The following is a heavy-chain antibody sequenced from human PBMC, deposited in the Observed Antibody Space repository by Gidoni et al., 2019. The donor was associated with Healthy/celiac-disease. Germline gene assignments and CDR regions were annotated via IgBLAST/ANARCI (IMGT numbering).Heavy chain of an antibody. CDR3: ARGLYYYDSSGLPYYYYYGMDV. V-gene: IGHV1-2*04. D-gene: IGHD3-22*01. CDR1: GYTFTGYY. J-gene: IGHJ6*02. CDR2: INPNGGGT. Sequence: QVQLVQSGAEVKKPGASVKVSCKASGYTFTGYYMHWVRQAPGQGLEWMGWINPNGGGTNYAQKFQGWVTMTRDTSISTAYMELSRLRSDDTAVYYCARGLYYYDSSGLPYYYYYGMDVWGQGTTVTVSS.